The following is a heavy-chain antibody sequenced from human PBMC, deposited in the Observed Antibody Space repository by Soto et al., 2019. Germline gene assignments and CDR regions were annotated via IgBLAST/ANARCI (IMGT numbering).Heavy chain of an antibody. Sequence: ASVKVSCKASGERFTTYGISWVRQAPGQGLEWMGWISTYNTNTNYAPKFQGRLLLTTDTSTTTAHMELRSLRPDDTAVYYCACWAGQVRDYGGPFDYWGQGTLVTVSS. CDR1: GERFTTYG. D-gene: IGHD4-17*01. CDR3: ACWAGQVRDYGGPFDY. J-gene: IGHJ4*02. V-gene: IGHV1-18*04. CDR2: ISTYNTNT.